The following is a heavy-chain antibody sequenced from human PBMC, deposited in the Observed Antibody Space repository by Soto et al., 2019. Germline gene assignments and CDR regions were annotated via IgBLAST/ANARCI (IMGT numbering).Heavy chain of an antibody. CDR2: IRTKANSYAT. CDR3: TRAPPNTSPFDY. J-gene: IGHJ4*02. V-gene: IGHV3-73*02. CDR1: GFTFSGSA. Sequence: EVQLVESGGGLVQPGGSPKLSCAASGFTFSGSAVHWVRQASGKGLEWVGRIRTKANSYATAYDASVKGRFTISRDDSKNTAYLQMNSLKTEDTAVYYCTRAPPNTSPFDYWGQGTPVTVSS.